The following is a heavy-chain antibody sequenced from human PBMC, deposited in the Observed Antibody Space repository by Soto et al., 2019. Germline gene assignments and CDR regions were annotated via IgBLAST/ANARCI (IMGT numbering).Heavy chain of an antibody. J-gene: IGHJ4*02. V-gene: IGHV5-51*01. D-gene: IGHD6-19*01. CDR1: GYSFTSYW. CDR2: IYPGDSDT. Sequence: PGESLKISCKGSGYSFTSYWIGWVRQMPGKGLEWMGIIYPGDSDTRYSPSFQGQVTISADKSISTAYLQWSSLKASDTAMYYCARHQGGGQWLNTPFDYWGQGTLVTVSS. CDR3: ARHQGGGQWLNTPFDY.